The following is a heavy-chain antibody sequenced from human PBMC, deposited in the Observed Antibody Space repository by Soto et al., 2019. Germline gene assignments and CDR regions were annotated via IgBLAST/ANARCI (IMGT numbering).Heavy chain of an antibody. CDR3: GKVADSGYYTVER. CDR1: GFTFSSYG. D-gene: IGHD3-22*01. CDR2: IWYDGSNK. J-gene: IGHJ4*02. Sequence: PGGSLRLSCAASGFTFSSYGMHWVRQAPGKGLEWVAVIWYDGSNKYYADSVKGRFTISRDNSKNTLYLQMNSLRVEDTAVYYCGKVADSGYYTVERWGQGTLVTVSS. V-gene: IGHV3-33*06.